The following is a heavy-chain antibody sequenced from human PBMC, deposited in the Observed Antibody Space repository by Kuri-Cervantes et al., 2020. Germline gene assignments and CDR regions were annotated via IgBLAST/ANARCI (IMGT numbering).Heavy chain of an antibody. CDR2: ISGSGITS. D-gene: IGHD3-22*01. CDR1: GFTFSSNI. CDR3: AKGDSSGYSVWSVDY. V-gene: IGHV3-23*01. Sequence: GESLKISCAASGFTFSSNIMSWVRQAPGKGLEWVSGISGSGITSYYADSVRGRFTISRDNSKNTLYLQMNSLRAEDTAVYYCAKGDSSGYSVWSVDYWGQGTLVTVSS. J-gene: IGHJ4*02.